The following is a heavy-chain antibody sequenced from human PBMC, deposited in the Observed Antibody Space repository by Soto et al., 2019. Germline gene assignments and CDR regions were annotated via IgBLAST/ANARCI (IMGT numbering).Heavy chain of an antibody. CDR1: GYSFIDYY. CDR3: ARPPGYISDWYYFDL. Sequence: ASVKVSCKASGYSFIDYYIHWVRQAPGQGFEWMGRVSPKSGGTNYAQKFEGRVTMTWDTSLNTAYMELSSLISDDTAVYYCARPPGYISDWYYFDLWGQGTLVTVSS. V-gene: IGHV1-2*02. J-gene: IGHJ4*02. CDR2: VSPKSGGT. D-gene: IGHD3-9*01.